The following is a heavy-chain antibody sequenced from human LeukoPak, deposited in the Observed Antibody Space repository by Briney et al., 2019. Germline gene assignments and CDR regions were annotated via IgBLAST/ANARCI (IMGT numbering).Heavy chain of an antibody. V-gene: IGHV3-33*01. Sequence: PGRSLRLSCAASGFTFSSYGMHWVRQAPGKGLEWVAVIWNDGINKYYADSVKGRFTISRDNSKNTLYLQMNSLRAEDTAVYYCARAEVPAAIKSGAFDIWGQGIMVTISP. CDR3: ARAEVPAAIKSGAFDI. CDR1: GFTFSSYG. D-gene: IGHD2-2*01. J-gene: IGHJ3*02. CDR2: IWNDGINK.